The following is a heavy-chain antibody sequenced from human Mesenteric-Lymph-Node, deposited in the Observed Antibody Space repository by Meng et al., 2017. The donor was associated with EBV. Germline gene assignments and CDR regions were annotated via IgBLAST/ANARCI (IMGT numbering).Heavy chain of an antibody. Sequence: QVQLQASGPRLVKPSDTLSLTCNVSGGSINSFYWSWIRQPPGKGLEWIGYIYHSGSTNYNPSLKSRVTMSVDMSKNQFSLKLSSVTAADTAVYYCARGEVFDSWGQGTLVTVSS. CDR2: IYHSGST. CDR1: GGSINSFY. J-gene: IGHJ4*02. V-gene: IGHV4-59*07. CDR3: ARGEVFDS.